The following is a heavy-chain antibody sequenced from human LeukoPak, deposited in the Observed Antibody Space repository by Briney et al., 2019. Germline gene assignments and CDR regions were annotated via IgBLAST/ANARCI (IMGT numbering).Heavy chain of an antibody. CDR3: ARARTHVDTAIAYYMDV. D-gene: IGHD5-18*01. V-gene: IGHV1-69*02. CDR2: IIPILGIA. CDR1: GGTFSSYT. J-gene: IGHJ6*03. Sequence: SVTVSCKASGGTFSSYTISWVRQAPGQGLEWMGRIIPILGIANYAQKFRGRVTITADKSTSTAYMELSSLRSEDTAVYYCARARTHVDTAIAYYMDVWGKGTTVTVSS.